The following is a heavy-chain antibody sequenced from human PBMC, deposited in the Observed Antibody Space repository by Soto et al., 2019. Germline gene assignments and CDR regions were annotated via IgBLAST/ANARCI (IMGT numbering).Heavy chain of an antibody. CDR3: ARAPFRYYRLEY. J-gene: IGHJ4*02. CDR1: SVSITSSYW. Sequence: SETLSLTCDVSSVSITSSYWWSWLRQPPGKGLEWIGEIFHSGSTNYNPSLKSRVTISMDKSKNQLSLKLASVIAADTAVYFCARAPFRYYRLEYWGLGTLVTVSS. V-gene: IGHV4-4*02. CDR2: IFHSGST. D-gene: IGHD4-4*01.